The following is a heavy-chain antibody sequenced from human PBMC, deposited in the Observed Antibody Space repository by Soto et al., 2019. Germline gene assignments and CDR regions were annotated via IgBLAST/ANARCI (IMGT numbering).Heavy chain of an antibody. CDR2: ISYDGSNK. V-gene: IGHV3-30-3*01. Sequence: SLRLSCAASGFTFSSYAMHWVRQAPGKGLEWVAVISYDGSNKYYADSVKGRFTISRDNSKNTLYLQMNSLRAEDTAVYYCARELVVVAANGEYYYGMDVWGQGTTVTVSS. D-gene: IGHD2-15*01. J-gene: IGHJ6*02. CDR1: GFTFSSYA. CDR3: ARELVVVAANGEYYYGMDV.